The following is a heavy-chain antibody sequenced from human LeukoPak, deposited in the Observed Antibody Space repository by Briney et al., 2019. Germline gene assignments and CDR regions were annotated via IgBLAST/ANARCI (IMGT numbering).Heavy chain of an antibody. CDR3: ARGGWAALDY. J-gene: IGHJ4*02. Sequence: SETLSLTCSVSGVSISSYYWSWIRQPPGMGLEWIGFVYYSGTTNYNPSLKSRVTMSVDTSNNRFSLKLSSVTAADTALYYCARGGWAALDYWGQGTLVTVSS. CDR2: VYYSGTT. D-gene: IGHD2-15*01. V-gene: IGHV4-59*01. CDR1: GVSISSYY.